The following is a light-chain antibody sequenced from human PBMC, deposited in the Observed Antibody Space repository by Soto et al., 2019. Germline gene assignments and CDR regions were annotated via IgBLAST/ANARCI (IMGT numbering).Light chain of an antibody. V-gene: IGLV2-8*01. CDR3: SSYADSNTLL. CDR2: DVT. J-gene: IGLJ2*01. CDR1: SSDVGGFYY. Sequence: QSALTQPPSASGSPGESVTISCTGTSSDVGGFYYVSWYQQHPGKAPKLIISDVTKRPSGVPDRFSGSKSGNTASLTVSGLQAEDEADYYCSSYADSNTLLFGGGTQLTVL.